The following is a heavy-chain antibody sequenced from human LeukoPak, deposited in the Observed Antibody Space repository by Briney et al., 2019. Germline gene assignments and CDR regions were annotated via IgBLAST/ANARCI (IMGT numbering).Heavy chain of an antibody. CDR2: ISGSSSYI. D-gene: IGHD3-22*01. V-gene: IGHV3-21*01. CDR3: ARDGYYYDSSGYYY. Sequence: GGSLRLSCAASGFTFSSYAMSWVRQAPGKGLEWVSAISGSSSYIYYADSVKGRFTISRDNDKNSLYLQMNSLRAEDTAVYYCARDGYYYDSSGYYYWGQGTLVTVSS. CDR1: GFTFSSYA. J-gene: IGHJ4*02.